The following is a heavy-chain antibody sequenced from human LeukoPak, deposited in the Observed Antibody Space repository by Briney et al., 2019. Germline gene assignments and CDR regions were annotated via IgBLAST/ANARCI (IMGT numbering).Heavy chain of an antibody. V-gene: IGHV3-23*01. J-gene: IGHJ6*03. D-gene: IGHD2-15*01. CDR1: GFTFSSYA. Sequence: LPGGSLRLSCAASGFTFSSYAMSWVRQAPGKGLEWVSAISGSGGSTYYADSVKGRFTISRDNSKNTLYLQMNSLRAEDTAIYYCAKNGDRGAYCTGGTCYPYFYYYMDVWGKGTTVTI. CDR3: AKNGDRGAYCTGGTCYPYFYYYMDV. CDR2: ISGSGGST.